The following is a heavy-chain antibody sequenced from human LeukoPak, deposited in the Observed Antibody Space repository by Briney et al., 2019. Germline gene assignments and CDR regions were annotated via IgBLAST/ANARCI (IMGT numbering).Heavy chain of an antibody. J-gene: IGHJ4*02. V-gene: IGHV4-4*09. CDR1: GDSISSYY. CDR2: IYTSGGT. CDR3: ARLTRLSTSPDRYYLDY. D-gene: IGHD6-6*01. Sequence: SETLSLTCTVSGDSISSYYWSWIRQPPGKGLEWIGYIYTSGGTNYIPSLKGRVTISVDTSKNQFSLKLSSVTAADSAVYYCARLTRLSTSPDRYYLDYWGQGTLVTVSS.